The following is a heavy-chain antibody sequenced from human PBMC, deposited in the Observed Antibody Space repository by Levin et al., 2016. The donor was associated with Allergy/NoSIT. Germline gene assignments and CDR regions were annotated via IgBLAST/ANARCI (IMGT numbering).Heavy chain of an antibody. V-gene: IGHV4-34*01. Sequence: SETLSLTCAVYGGSFSGHYWSWIRQPPGKGLEWIGEIDHSGSTNYNPSLKSRVTISVDKSKNQFSLKLTSVTAADTAVYYCTTHYHDSDIYPLPPTNWGQGTLVTVSS. CDR1: GGSFSGHY. D-gene: IGHD3-22*01. J-gene: IGHJ4*02. CDR3: TTHYHDSDIYPLPPTN. CDR2: IDHSGST.